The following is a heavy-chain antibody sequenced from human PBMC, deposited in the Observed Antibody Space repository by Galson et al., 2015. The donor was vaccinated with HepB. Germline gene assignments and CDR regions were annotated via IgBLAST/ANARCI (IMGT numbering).Heavy chain of an antibody. CDR1: GFTFSSYA. D-gene: IGHD6-6*01. CDR3: AKSGARPLYYFDY. Sequence: SLRLSCAASGFTFSSYAMSWVRQAPGKGLEWVSAISGSGGSTYYADSVKGRFTISRDNSKNTLYLQMNSLRAEDTAVYYCAKSGARPLYYFDYWGQGTLVTVSS. J-gene: IGHJ4*02. CDR2: ISGSGGST. V-gene: IGHV3-23*01.